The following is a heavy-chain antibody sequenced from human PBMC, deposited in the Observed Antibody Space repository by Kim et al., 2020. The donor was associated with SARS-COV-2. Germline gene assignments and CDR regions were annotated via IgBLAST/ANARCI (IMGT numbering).Heavy chain of an antibody. V-gene: IGHV4-39*02. CDR2: T. D-gene: IGHD2-15*01. Sequence: TYYNLSIEGRVTITVDTSKNHFSLKLRSVTPADTAVYYCERIHFDKLLLDPWGQGTLVTVSS. CDR3: ERIHFDKLLLDP. J-gene: IGHJ5*02.